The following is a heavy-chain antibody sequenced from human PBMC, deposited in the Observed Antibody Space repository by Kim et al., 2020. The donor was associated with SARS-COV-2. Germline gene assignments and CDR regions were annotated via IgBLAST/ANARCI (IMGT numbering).Heavy chain of an antibody. CDR3: ARGPRDYGDYFSGY. J-gene: IGHJ4*02. Sequence: ASVKVSCKASGYTFTSYDINWVRQATGQGLEWMGWMNPNSGNTGYAQKFQGRVTMTRNTSISTAYMELSSLRSEDTAVYYCARGPRDYGDYFSGYWGQGTLVTVSS. CDR1: GYTFTSYD. D-gene: IGHD4-17*01. CDR2: MNPNSGNT. V-gene: IGHV1-8*01.